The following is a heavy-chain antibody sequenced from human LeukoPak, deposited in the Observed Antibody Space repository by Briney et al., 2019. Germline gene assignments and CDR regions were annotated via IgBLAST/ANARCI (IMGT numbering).Heavy chain of an antibody. CDR2: IFHRGST. CDR3: ARARNYYYYLDV. J-gene: IGHJ6*02. V-gene: IGHV4-61*01. D-gene: IGHD1-14*01. Sequence: SETLSLTCTVSGDSVSSGSYSWSWIRQPPGKGLEWIGYIFHRGSTSYNPSLKSRLTISADSSKNQFSLRLSSVTAADTAVYYCARARNYYYYLDVWGQGTTVTVSS. CDR1: GDSVSSGSYS.